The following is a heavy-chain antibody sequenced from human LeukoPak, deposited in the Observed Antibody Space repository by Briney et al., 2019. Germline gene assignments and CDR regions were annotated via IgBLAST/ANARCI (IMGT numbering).Heavy chain of an antibody. D-gene: IGHD3-22*01. CDR3: ARDYYDSSGAGSL. CDR1: VFTVSSNY. J-gene: IGHJ4*02. Sequence: GGSLRLSCAASVFTVSSNYMSWVRQAPGKGLEWVSVIYSGGSTYYADSVKGRFTISRDNSKNTLYLQMNSLRAEDTAVYYCARDYYDSSGAGSLWGQGTLVTVSS. CDR2: IYSGGST. V-gene: IGHV3-66*02.